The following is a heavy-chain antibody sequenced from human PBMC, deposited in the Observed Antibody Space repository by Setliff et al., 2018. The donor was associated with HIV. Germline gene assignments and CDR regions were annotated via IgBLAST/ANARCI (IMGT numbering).Heavy chain of an antibody. CDR3: ARSGGIGNYHWDI. Sequence: GGSLRLSCVASGFTFRSYCMDWFRQAPGKGLEWVSSISYGSSYIYQSESVRGRFTISRDDAKKSLYLQMNSLGAEDTAVYYCARSGGIGNYHWDIWGKGTTVTVS. D-gene: IGHD3-16*01. J-gene: IGHJ6*03. CDR2: ISYGSSYI. CDR1: GFTFRSYC. V-gene: IGHV3-21*01.